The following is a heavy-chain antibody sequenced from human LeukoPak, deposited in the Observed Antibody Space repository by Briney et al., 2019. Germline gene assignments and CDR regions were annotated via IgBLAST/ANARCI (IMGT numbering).Heavy chain of an antibody. J-gene: IGHJ1*01. D-gene: IGHD6-13*01. V-gene: IGHV3-30*02. CDR2: IRYDGSNR. CDR3: AEDGRSSTWYIEYFQH. CDR1: GFSFSSYG. Sequence: GGSLRLSCAASGFSFSSYGMHWVRQAPGKGLEWVAFIRYDGSNRYYADSVKGRFTISRDNSKNTLYLQMNSLRAEDTAVYYCAEDGRSSTWYIEYFQHWGQGTLVTVPS.